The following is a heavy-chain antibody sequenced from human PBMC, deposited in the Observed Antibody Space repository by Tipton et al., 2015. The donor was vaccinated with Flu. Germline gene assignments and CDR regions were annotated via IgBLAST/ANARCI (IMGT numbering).Heavy chain of an antibody. CDR2: IYHIGST. CDR3: ASVTKNYESLEF. J-gene: IGHJ1*01. D-gene: IGHD3-22*01. Sequence: TLSLTCTVSGFSISSGYYWAWIRQPPGKGLEWIGSIYHIGSTYYNPSLKSRVTISVDTSKDQFSLRLTSVTAADTALYYCASVTKNYESLEFWGQGTLVTVSS. CDR1: GFSISSGYY. V-gene: IGHV4-38-2*02.